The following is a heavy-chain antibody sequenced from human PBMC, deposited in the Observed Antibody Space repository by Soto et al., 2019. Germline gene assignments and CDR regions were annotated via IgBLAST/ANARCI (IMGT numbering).Heavy chain of an antibody. D-gene: IGHD2-15*01. V-gene: IGHV1-3*01. CDR3: ARDLGGWPDY. CDR1: GYTFSTYA. J-gene: IGHJ4*02. Sequence: ASVKVSCKASGYTFSTYAIHWVRQAPGQRLEWMGWINAGNGDTKYSQKFQGRGTITRDTSASTAYMELSSLRSEDTAVYYCARDLGGWPDYWGQGTLVTVSS. CDR2: INAGNGDT.